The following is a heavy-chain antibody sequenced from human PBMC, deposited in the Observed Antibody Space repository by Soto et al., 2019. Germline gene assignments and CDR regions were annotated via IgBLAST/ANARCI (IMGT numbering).Heavy chain of an antibody. D-gene: IGHD1-26*01. CDR3: ARESEELTSNFDY. V-gene: IGHV3-21*06. CDR2: ISSTTNYI. CDR1: GFTFTRYS. J-gene: IGHJ4*02. Sequence: EGQLVESGGGLVKPGGSLRLSCAASGFTFTRYSMNWVRQAAGKGLEWVSSISSTTNYIYYVDSMKGRFTISRDNAKNSMYLEMKSLRAEDTAVYYCARESEELTSNFDYWGQGTLVTVSS.